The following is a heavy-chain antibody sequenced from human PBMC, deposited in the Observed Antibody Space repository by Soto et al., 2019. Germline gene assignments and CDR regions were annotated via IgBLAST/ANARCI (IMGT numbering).Heavy chain of an antibody. CDR2: ISGSGGST. Sequence: GGSLRLSCAASGFTFSSYAMSWVRQAPGKGLEWVSAISGSGGSTYYADSVKGRFTISRDNSKNTLYLQMNSLRAEDTAVYYCAKLEMATNNYYYYGMDVWGQGTTVTVSS. V-gene: IGHV3-23*01. D-gene: IGHD5-12*01. CDR1: GFTFSSYA. CDR3: AKLEMATNNYYYYGMDV. J-gene: IGHJ6*02.